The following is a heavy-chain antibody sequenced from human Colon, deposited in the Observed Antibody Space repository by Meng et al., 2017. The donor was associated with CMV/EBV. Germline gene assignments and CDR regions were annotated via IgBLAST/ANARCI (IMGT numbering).Heavy chain of an antibody. CDR2: INSSGGST. CDR1: GYTFTRHY. CDR3: ARDSGVHGPSGDFDN. D-gene: IGHD1-1*01. Sequence: ASVKVSCKASGYTFTRHYIHWVRQAPGQGLEWMGIINSSGGSTTYKQKLQGRVTMTTDTSTTTVYMELSSLRSEDTAVYFCARDSGVHGPSGDFDNWGQGTLVTVSS. V-gene: IGHV1-46*01. J-gene: IGHJ4*02.